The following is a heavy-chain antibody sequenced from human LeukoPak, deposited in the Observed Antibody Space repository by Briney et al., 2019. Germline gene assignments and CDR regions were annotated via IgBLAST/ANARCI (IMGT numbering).Heavy chain of an antibody. CDR3: ARVPYGHYSYFDY. Sequence: PSETLSLTCTVSGGSISSGSYYWSWIRQPAGKGLEWIGRIYTSGSTSYNPSLKSRVTISVDTSKNQFSLKLSSVTAADTAVYFCARVPYGHYSYFDYWGQGTPVTVSS. CDR1: GGSISSGSYY. V-gene: IGHV4-61*02. D-gene: IGHD4-17*01. CDR2: IYTSGST. J-gene: IGHJ4*02.